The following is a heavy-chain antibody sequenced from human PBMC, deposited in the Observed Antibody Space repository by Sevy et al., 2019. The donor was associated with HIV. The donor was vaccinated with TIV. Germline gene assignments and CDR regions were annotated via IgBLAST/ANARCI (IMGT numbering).Heavy chain of an antibody. Sequence: GGSLRLSCAASGFTFSSYGMHWVRQAPGRGLEWVAVIWYDGSNKYYADSVKGRFTISRDNSKNTLYLQMNSLRAEDTAVYYCASEAYVDTAMALFDYWGQRTLVTVSS. V-gene: IGHV3-33*01. CDR3: ASEAYVDTAMALFDY. CDR2: IWYDGSNK. D-gene: IGHD5-18*01. J-gene: IGHJ4*02. CDR1: GFTFSSYG.